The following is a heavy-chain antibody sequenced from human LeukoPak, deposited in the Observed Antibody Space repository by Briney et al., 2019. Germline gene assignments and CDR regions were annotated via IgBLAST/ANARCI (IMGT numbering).Heavy chain of an antibody. CDR2: IIPIFGTA. D-gene: IGHD6-25*01. CDR3: ARGDAAAVSWFDP. CDR1: GGTFSSYA. J-gene: IGHJ5*02. V-gene: IGHV1-69*05. Sequence: ASVKVSCKASGGTFSSYAISWVRQAPGRGLEWMGRIIPIFGTANYAQKFQGRVTITTDESTSTAYMELSSLRSEDTAVYYCARGDAAAVSWFDPWGQGTLVTVSS.